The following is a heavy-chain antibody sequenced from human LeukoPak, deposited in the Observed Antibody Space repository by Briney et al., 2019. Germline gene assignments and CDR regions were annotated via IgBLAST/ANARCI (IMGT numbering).Heavy chain of an antibody. Sequence: GGFLRLSCAASGFIFTNYAMSWVRQAPGKGLEWVSGISGSGGGTYYADSVKGRFTISRDNSENMMYLQMNSLRAEDTAVYYCAKDQTSTGNWLDPWGQGTLVTVSS. V-gene: IGHV3-23*01. J-gene: IGHJ5*02. CDR1: GFIFTNYA. CDR3: AKDQTSTGNWLDP. D-gene: IGHD1-14*01. CDR2: ISGSGGGT.